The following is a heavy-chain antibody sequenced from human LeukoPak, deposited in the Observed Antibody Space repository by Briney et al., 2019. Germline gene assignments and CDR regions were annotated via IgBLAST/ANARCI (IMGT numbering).Heavy chain of an antibody. Sequence: PGGSLRLSCAASGFTFSRYSMNWVRQAPGKGLEWVSSISSSSRYIYYADSVKGRFTISRDNARNSVYLQMNSLRAGDTAVYYCARDGDVLRFVWFDSWGQGTLVTVSS. CDR2: ISSSSRYI. D-gene: IGHD3-3*01. CDR1: GFTFSRYS. V-gene: IGHV3-21*01. J-gene: IGHJ5*01. CDR3: ARDGDVLRFVWFDS.